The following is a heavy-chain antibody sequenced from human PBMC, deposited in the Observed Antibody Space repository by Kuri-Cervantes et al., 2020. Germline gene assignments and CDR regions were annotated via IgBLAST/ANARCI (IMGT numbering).Heavy chain of an antibody. CDR2: MNQGGSEK. Sequence: GESLKISCAASGFTFSSYWMSWVRQAPGKGLEYVANMNQGGSEKYYVDSVKGRFTISRDNDKNSLYLQMNSLRAGDTAVYYCARARASSGWYRTSYGMDVWGQGTTVTISS. V-gene: IGHV3-7*01. CDR1: GFTFSSYW. CDR3: ARARASSGWYRTSYGMDV. D-gene: IGHD6-19*01. J-gene: IGHJ6*02.